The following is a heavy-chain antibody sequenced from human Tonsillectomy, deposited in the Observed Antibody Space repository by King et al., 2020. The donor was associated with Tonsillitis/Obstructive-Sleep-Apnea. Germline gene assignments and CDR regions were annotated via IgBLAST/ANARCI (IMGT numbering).Heavy chain of an antibody. CDR3: AKELVGTMIAIYYYGMDV. V-gene: IGHV3-30*18. CDR1: GFTFSSYG. D-gene: IGHD3-22*01. J-gene: IGHJ6*02. CDR2: ISYDGSHK. Sequence: VQLVESGGGVVQPGRSLRLSCAASGFTFSSYGMHWVRQAPGKGLEWVAVISYDGSHKYYADSVKGRFTISRDNSKNTLYLQMNSLRAEDTAVYYCAKELVGTMIAIYYYGMDVWGQGTTVTVSS.